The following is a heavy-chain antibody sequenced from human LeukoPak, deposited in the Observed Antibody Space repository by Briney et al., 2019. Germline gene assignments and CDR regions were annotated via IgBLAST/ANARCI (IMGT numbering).Heavy chain of an antibody. J-gene: IGHJ4*02. CDR3: ARGSSSGWPDYFDH. CDR1: GFILSTYW. CDR2: INGDGKDT. V-gene: IGHV3-74*01. Sequence: GGSLRLSCAASGFILSTYWMHWVRQVPGKGLLWVSRINGDGKDTPYADSVKGRFTISRDNAKNMLYLQMNSLRVEDTVVYYCARGSSSGWPDYFDHWGQGALVTVSS. D-gene: IGHD6-19*01.